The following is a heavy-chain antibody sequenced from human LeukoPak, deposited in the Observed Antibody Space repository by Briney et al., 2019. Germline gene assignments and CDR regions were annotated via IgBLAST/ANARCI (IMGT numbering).Heavy chain of an antibody. CDR2: IYHSGTA. D-gene: IGHD3-3*01. V-gene: IGHV4-38-2*02. CDR3: ARVLTIFGVVRAYYYYYMDV. CDR1: GYSISSSYY. Sequence: SETLSLTCSVSGYSISSSYYWGWIRQPPGKGLEWIGTIYHSGTAFYNPSLKSRVTISVDTSKNQFSLKLSSVTAADTAVYYCARVLTIFGVVRAYYYYYMDVWGKGTTVTVSS. J-gene: IGHJ6*03.